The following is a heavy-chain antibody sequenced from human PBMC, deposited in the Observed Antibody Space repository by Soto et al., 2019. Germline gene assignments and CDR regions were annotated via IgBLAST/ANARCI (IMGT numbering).Heavy chain of an antibody. CDR3: AKDRRLSQWLPSNWFDP. Sequence: PGGSLRLSCAASGFTFSSYAMSWVRQAPGKGLEWVSAISGSGGSTYYADSVKGRFTISRDNSKNTLYLQMNSLRAEDTAVYYCAKDRRLSQWLPSNWFDPWGQGTLVTVSS. V-gene: IGHV3-23*01. CDR2: ISGSGGST. J-gene: IGHJ5*02. D-gene: IGHD3-22*01. CDR1: GFTFSSYA.